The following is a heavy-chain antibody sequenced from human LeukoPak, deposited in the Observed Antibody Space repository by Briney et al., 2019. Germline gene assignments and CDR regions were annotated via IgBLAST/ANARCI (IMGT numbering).Heavy chain of an antibody. D-gene: IGHD5-24*01. CDR3: ARVSRDGYNIDY. V-gene: IGHV1-2*02. Sequence: ASVKVSCKASGYTFTGYYMHWVRQAPGQGLEWMGWINPNSGGTNYAQKLQGRVTMTTDTSTSAAYMELRSLRSDDTAVYYCARVSRDGYNIDYWGQGTLVTVSS. CDR2: INPNSGGT. CDR1: GYTFTGYY. J-gene: IGHJ4*02.